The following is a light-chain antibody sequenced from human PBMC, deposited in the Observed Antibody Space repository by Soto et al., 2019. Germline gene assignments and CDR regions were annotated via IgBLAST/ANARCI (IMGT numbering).Light chain of an antibody. Sequence: DIQMTQSPSSLSASVGDRVTITCRASQGISNFLNWYQQKPGKDPKLLIYAASSLQSGVPSRFSGSGSGTDFPLTISSLQPEDFATYYCQQTDSRPVTFGQGTKVEIK. CDR1: QGISNF. J-gene: IGKJ1*01. CDR2: AAS. CDR3: QQTDSRPVT. V-gene: IGKV1-39*01.